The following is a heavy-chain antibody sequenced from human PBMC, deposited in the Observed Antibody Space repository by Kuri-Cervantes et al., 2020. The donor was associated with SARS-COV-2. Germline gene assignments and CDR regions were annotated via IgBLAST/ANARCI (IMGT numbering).Heavy chain of an antibody. CDR1: GGSFSGYY. D-gene: IGHD3-10*01. CDR3: ARGQRITMVRGVMGFDY. J-gene: IGHJ4*02. V-gene: IGHV4-34*01. Sequence: SQTLSLTCAVYGGSFSGYYWSWIRQPPGKGLEWIGEINHSGSTNYNPSLKSRVTISVDTSKNQFSLKLSPVTAADTTVYYCARGQRITMVRGVMGFDYWGQGTLVTVSS. CDR2: INHSGST.